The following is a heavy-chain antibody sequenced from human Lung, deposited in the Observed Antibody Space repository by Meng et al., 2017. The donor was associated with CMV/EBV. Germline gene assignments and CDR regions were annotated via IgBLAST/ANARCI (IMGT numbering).Heavy chain of an antibody. J-gene: IGHJ1*01. V-gene: IGHV4-4*02. CDR3: LRRSGGSV. Sequence: QLQLREPGPALVKPSETLSLTCAVSGDSITNHNWWAWVRQPPGKGLEWIGEIPHRGSSAYNPSLKSRVSMSIDKSKNQFSLKLTSVTAADTAVYHCLRRSGGSVWGQGTLVTVSS. CDR1: GDSITNHNW. CDR2: IPHRGSS. D-gene: IGHD3-10*01.